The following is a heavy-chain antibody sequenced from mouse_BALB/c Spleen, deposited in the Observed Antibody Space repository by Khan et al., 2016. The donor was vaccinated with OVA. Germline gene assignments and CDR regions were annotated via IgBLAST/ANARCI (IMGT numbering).Heavy chain of an antibody. CDR3: ARNSYMYDFTY. V-gene: IGHV2-2*01. CDR1: GFSLSTYG. J-gene: IGHJ3*01. Sequence: VQLQESGPGLVQPSQSLSITCTVSGFSLSTYGVHWVRQSPGKGLEWLGPIWSGGNTDYNAAFISRLSISKDNSKSQVFFKMNSLQPDDTAMYYCARNSYMYDFTYWGQGTLVTVSA. D-gene: IGHD2-14*01. CDR2: IWSGGNT.